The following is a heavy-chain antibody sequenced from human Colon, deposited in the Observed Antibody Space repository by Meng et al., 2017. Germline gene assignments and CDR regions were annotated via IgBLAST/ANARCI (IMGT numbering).Heavy chain of an antibody. Sequence: SETLSFTCSVSGDSISTYYWTWIRQPPGKGLEWIGHIYFSGNTNYNPSLKSRVTMSVDTSKNRFSLKLTSVTAADSAVYYCARGPTTMAHDYDYWGQGTLVTVSS. CDR3: ARGPTTMAHDYDY. CDR1: GDSISTYY. V-gene: IGHV4-59*01. CDR2: IYFSGNT. D-gene: IGHD4-11*01. J-gene: IGHJ4*02.